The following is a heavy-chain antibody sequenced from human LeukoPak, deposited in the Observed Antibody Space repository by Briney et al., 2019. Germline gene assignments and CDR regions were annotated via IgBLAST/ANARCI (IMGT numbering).Heavy chain of an antibody. V-gene: IGHV3-30*02. CDR3: AKDSSLILDY. D-gene: IGHD2-8*02. CDR1: GFTFSSYG. CDR2: IRYDGSNK. J-gene: IGHJ4*02. Sequence: GGSLRLSCAASGFTFSSYGMHWVRQVPGKGLEWVAFIRYDGSNKYYADSVKGRFTISRDNSKNTVYLQMNSLRAEDTAVYYCAKDSSLILDYWGQGTLVTVSS.